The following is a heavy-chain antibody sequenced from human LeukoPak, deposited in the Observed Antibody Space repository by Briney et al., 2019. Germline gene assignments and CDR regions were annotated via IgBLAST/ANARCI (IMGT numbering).Heavy chain of an antibody. CDR2: IYTSGST. J-gene: IGHJ1*01. Sequence: PSGTLSLTCTVSGGSISSYYWSWIRQPAGKGLEWIGRIYTSGSTNYNPSLKSRVTISVDKSKNQFSLKLSSVTAAGTAVYYCARALAAAGPGDLQHWGQGTLVTVSS. V-gene: IGHV4-4*07. CDR1: GGSISSYY. CDR3: ARALAAAGPGDLQH. D-gene: IGHD6-13*01.